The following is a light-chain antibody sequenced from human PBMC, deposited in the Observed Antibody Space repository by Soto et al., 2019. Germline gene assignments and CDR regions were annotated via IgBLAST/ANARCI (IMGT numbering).Light chain of an antibody. Sequence: DVVLTQSPLSLPVTLGQPASISCRSSQGLVLSDGNTYLNWFQQRPGQSPRRLIYKVSNRESRVADRFSGSGSGTDCTLKISGVEAEDVGVCYCMRGTHWPWTFGQGTKVDIK. J-gene: IGKJ1*01. V-gene: IGKV2-30*02. CDR1: QGLVLSDGNTY. CDR3: MRGTHWPWT. CDR2: KVS.